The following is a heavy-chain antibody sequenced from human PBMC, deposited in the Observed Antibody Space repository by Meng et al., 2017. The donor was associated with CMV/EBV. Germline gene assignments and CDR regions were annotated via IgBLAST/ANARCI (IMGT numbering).Heavy chain of an antibody. CDR2: IWYDGSNK. CDR1: GFTFSSYG. CDR3: AKMLAARPSSYYYYDMDV. V-gene: IGHV3-33*06. J-gene: IGHJ6*02. Sequence: GGSLRLSCAASGFTFSSYGMHWVRQAPGKGLEWVAVIWYDGSNKYYADSVKGRFTISRDNSKNTLYLQMNSLRAEDTAVYYCAKMLAARPSSYYYYDMDVWGQGTTVTVSS. D-gene: IGHD6-6*01.